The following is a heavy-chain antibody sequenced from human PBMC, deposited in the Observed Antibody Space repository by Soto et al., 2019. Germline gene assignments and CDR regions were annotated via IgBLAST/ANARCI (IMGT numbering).Heavy chain of an antibody. CDR3: ARDRRAKDCSGGSCYSYYYGMDV. J-gene: IGHJ6*02. V-gene: IGHV4-61*01. CDR2: IYYSGST. D-gene: IGHD2-15*01. Sequence: SETLSLTCTVSGGSVSSGSYYWSWIRQPPGKGLEWIGYIYYSGSTNYNPSLKSRVTISVDTSKNQFSLKLSSVTAVDTAVYYCARDRRAKDCSGGSCYSYYYGMDVWGQGTTVTVSS. CDR1: GGSVSSGSYY.